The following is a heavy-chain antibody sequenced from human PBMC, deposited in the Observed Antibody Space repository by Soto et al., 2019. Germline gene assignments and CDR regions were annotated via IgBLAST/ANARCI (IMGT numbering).Heavy chain of an antibody. Sequence: EVQLLESGGGLVQPGGSLRLSCAASGFTFSRHAMTWVRQAPGKGLEWVSSISENSGGTYYADSGKGRFTISRDNSKNTLYLQMNSLRSEDTAVYYCARNPNGFDSWGQGTLVTVSS. V-gene: IGHV3-23*01. CDR2: ISENSGGT. CDR3: ARNPNGFDS. J-gene: IGHJ5*01. CDR1: GFTFSRHA.